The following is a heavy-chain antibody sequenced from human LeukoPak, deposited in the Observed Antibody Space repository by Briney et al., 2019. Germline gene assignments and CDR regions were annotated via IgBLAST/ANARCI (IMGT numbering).Heavy chain of an antibody. V-gene: IGHV4-34*01. CDR2: INHSGST. D-gene: IGHD3-22*01. CDR3: ARHPYYYDSSGYTPHFDY. Sequence: SETLSLTCAVYGGSFSGYYWSWIRQPPGKGLEWIGEINHSGSTNYNPSLKSRVTISVDTSKNQFSLKLSSVTAADTAVYYCARHPYYYDSSGYTPHFDYWGQGTLVTVSS. J-gene: IGHJ4*02. CDR1: GGSFSGYY.